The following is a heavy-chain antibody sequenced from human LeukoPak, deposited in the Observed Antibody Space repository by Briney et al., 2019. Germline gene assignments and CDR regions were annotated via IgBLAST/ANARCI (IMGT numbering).Heavy chain of an antibody. Sequence: AASVTVSCKASGYSFSGFYIHWMRQAHGQGLEWMGWINPKNGDTIYSQKFQGRVTMTRDTSINTAYMELSSLISDDTAVYYCARVGYTGYDYDHWGQGTLVTVSS. V-gene: IGHV1-2*02. CDR2: INPKNGDT. D-gene: IGHD5-12*01. CDR1: GYSFSGFY. CDR3: ARVGYTGYDYDH. J-gene: IGHJ5*02.